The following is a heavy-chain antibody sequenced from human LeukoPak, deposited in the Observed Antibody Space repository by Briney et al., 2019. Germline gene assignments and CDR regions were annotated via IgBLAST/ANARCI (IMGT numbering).Heavy chain of an antibody. Sequence: SETLSLTCAVSGASIAISNCWTWVRQPPEKGLEWIGEISHSGSTAYNPPPKSRVTISIDKSKNQLSLILTSVTAADTAMYDCAQVWGYWGQGTLVTVSS. CDR3: AQVWGY. CDR2: ISHSGST. D-gene: IGHD3-16*01. CDR1: GASIAISNC. J-gene: IGHJ4*02. V-gene: IGHV4-4*02.